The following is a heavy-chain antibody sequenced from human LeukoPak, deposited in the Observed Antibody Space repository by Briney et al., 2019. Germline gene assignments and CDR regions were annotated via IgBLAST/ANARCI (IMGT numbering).Heavy chain of an antibody. J-gene: IGHJ4*02. CDR2: ISGSGGST. D-gene: IGHD6-13*01. CDR1: GFTFSSYA. Sequence: GGSLRLSCAASGFTFSSYAMSWVRQAPGKGLEWVSAISGSGGSTYYADSVKGRFTIPRDNSKNTLYLQMSSLRAEDTAVYYCARLAAAGSYFDYWGQGTLVTVSS. V-gene: IGHV3-23*01. CDR3: ARLAAAGSYFDY.